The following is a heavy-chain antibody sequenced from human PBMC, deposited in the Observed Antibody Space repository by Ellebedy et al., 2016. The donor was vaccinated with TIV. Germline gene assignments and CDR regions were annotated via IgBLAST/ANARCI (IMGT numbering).Heavy chain of an antibody. V-gene: IGHV3-7*03. CDR3: ATDGSYGDYLSPAHAFEM. Sequence: GESLKISCAASGFTFNSYWMSWVRQAPGKGLEWVANTNQDGSKRYYVDSVKGRFTISRDNAKTSLYLHINSLRAEDTAIYYCATDGSYGDYLSPAHAFEMWGQGTMVIVSS. D-gene: IGHD4-17*01. CDR1: GFTFNSYW. J-gene: IGHJ3*02. CDR2: TNQDGSKR.